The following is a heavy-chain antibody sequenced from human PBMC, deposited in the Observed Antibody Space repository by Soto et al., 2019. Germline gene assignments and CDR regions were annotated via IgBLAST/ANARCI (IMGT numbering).Heavy chain of an antibody. Sequence: SVKVSCKASGGTFNTHAINWVRQAPGQGLEWMGGIIPIFGTPSYAQEFQGRLTITADESTSTAYMELSSLRSEDTAVYYCARDLDYSGSYYSYYFYSMDVWGQGTTVTVSS. CDR2: IIPIFGTP. D-gene: IGHD1-26*01. CDR1: GGTFNTHA. J-gene: IGHJ6*02. CDR3: ARDLDYSGSYYSYYFYSMDV. V-gene: IGHV1-69*13.